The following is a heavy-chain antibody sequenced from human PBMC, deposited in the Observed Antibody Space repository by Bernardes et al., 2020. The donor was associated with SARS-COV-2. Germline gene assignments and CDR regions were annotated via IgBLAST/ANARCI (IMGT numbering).Heavy chain of an antibody. D-gene: IGHD3-3*01. CDR3: ARVHSITIFGVVGRFDP. Sequence: TLSLTCTVSGGSISSGGYYWSWIRQHPGKGLEWIGYIYYSGSTYYNPSLKSRVTISVDTSKNQFSLKLSSVTAADTAVYYCARVHSITIFGVVGRFDPWGQGTLVTVSS. V-gene: IGHV4-31*03. J-gene: IGHJ5*02. CDR2: IYYSGST. CDR1: GGSISSGGYY.